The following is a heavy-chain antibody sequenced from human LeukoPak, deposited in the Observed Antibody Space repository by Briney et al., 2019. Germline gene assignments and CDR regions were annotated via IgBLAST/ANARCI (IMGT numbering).Heavy chain of an antibody. V-gene: IGHV1-18*01. Sequence: ASVKVSCKASGYTFTSYGISWVRQAPGQGLEWMGWISAYNGNTNYAQKLQGRVTMTTDTSTSTAYMELRSLRSEDTAVYYCARGPVLLWFGELFHYYYGMDVWGQGTTVTVSS. CDR2: ISAYNGNT. J-gene: IGHJ6*02. CDR3: ARGPVLLWFGELFHYYYGMDV. CDR1: GYTFTSYG. D-gene: IGHD3-10*01.